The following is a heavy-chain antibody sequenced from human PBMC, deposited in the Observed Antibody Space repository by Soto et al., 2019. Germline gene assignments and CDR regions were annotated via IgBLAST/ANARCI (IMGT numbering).Heavy chain of an antibody. J-gene: IGHJ6*02. D-gene: IGHD2-2*01. Sequence: GASVKVSCKASGYTFTSYGISWVRQAPGQGLEWMGWISAYNGNTNYAQKLQGRVTMTTDTSTSTAYMELRSLRSDDTAVYYCARDIGCSSTSCYLVDYYYYGMDVWGQGTTVTVSS. CDR2: ISAYNGNT. V-gene: IGHV1-18*01. CDR3: ARDIGCSSTSCYLVDYYYYGMDV. CDR1: GYTFTSYG.